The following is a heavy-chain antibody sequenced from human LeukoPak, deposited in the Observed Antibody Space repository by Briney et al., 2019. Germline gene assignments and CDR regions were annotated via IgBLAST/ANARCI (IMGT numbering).Heavy chain of an antibody. CDR1: VGSVSSGSYY. CDR3: AREENGWNGSDDAFDI. CDR2: VYFCGST. J-gene: IGHJ3*02. D-gene: IGHD1-1*01. V-gene: IGHV4-61*01. Sequence: PSEALSVTRTVSVGSVSSGSYYWSWIRQPPGKGLEWIGYVYFCGSTNYNPSLKSRVTISVDTSKNQFSLKLSSVTAADTAVYYCAREENGWNGSDDAFDIWGQGTMVTVSS.